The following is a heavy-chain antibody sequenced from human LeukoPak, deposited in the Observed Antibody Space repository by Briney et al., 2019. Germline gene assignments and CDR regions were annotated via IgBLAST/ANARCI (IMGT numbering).Heavy chain of an antibody. CDR1: GYTFTSYG. CDR2: ISAYNGNT. CDR3: ARGGDGDILTGLVFDY. D-gene: IGHD3-9*01. Sequence: ASVKVSCKASGYTFTSYGISWARQAPGQGLEWMGWISAYNGNTNYAQKLQGRVTMTTDTSTSTAYMELRSLRSDDTAVYYCARGGDGDILTGLVFDYWGQGPLVTVSS. J-gene: IGHJ4*02. V-gene: IGHV1-18*01.